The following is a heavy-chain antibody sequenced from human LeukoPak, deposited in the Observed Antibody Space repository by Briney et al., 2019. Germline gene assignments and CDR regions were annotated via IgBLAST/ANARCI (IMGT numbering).Heavy chain of an antibody. CDR3: ARALEYTYGPDAFDI. CDR2: INPSGGST. V-gene: IGHV1-46*01. Sequence: ASVKVSCKASGYTFTSYYMHWVRQAPGQGLEWMGIINPSGGSTSYAQKFQGRVTITRDTSTSTAYMELSSLRSGDTAVYYCARALEYTYGPDAFDIWGQGTMVTVSS. D-gene: IGHD5-18*01. CDR1: GYTFTSYY. J-gene: IGHJ3*02.